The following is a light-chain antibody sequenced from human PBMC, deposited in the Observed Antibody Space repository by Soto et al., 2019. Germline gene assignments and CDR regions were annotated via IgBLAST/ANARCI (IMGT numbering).Light chain of an antibody. J-gene: IGKJ2*01. CDR1: QSVSSSY. CDR2: DAS. V-gene: IGKV3-20*01. CDR3: QQYVRFPNT. Sequence: EIVLTQSPGTLSLSPGERATLSCRASQSVSSSYFAWYQQKPGQAPKLLMYDASSRATGIPDRFSGSGSGTDFTLTISRLEPEDFAVYYCQQYVRFPNTFGQGTKLEIK.